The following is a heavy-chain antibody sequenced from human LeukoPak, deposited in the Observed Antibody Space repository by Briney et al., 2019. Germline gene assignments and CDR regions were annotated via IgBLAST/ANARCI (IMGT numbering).Heavy chain of an antibody. CDR3: AREGIAAAGAFDY. J-gene: IGHJ4*02. V-gene: IGHV3-53*01. CDR1: GFTVSSNY. CDR2: IYSGGST. D-gene: IGHD6-13*01. Sequence: PGGSLRLSCAASGFTVSSNYMGWVRQAPGKGLQWVSVIYSGGSTYYADSVKGRFTISRDNSKNTLYLQMNSLRAEDTAVYYCAREGIAAAGAFDYWGQGTLVTVSS.